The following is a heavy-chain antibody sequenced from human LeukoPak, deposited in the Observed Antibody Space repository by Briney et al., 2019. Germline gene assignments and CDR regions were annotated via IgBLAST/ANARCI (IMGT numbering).Heavy chain of an antibody. J-gene: IGHJ4*02. Sequence: SETLSLTCAVYGGSFSGYYWSWIRQPPGKGLEWIGEINHSGSTNYNPSPKRRVTISVDASKNQFSLKLSSVTAADTAVYYCARDRTYSSSWYSRFDYWGQGTLVTVSS. CDR1: GGSFSGYY. CDR2: INHSGST. V-gene: IGHV4-34*01. D-gene: IGHD6-13*01. CDR3: ARDRTYSSSWYSRFDY.